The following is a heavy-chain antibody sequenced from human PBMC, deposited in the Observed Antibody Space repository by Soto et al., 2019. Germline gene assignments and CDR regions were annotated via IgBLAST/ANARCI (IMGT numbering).Heavy chain of an antibody. CDR3: AREKSDLELFNWLDP. CDR2: IDPRDSYT. D-gene: IGHD1-7*01. Sequence: GESLRISCEASGYSFTTYWISWVRQMPGKGLEWMGAIDPRDSYTKYSPSFQGHVTISVDKSISTAYLQWNSLKASDTAIYYCAREKSDLELFNWLDPWGQGTLVTVSS. J-gene: IGHJ5*02. CDR1: GYSFTTYW. V-gene: IGHV5-10-1*01.